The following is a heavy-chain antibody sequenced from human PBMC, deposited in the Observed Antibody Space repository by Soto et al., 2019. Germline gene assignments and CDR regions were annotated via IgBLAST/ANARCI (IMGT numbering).Heavy chain of an antibody. CDR2: IIPIFGTA. J-gene: IGHJ6*02. CDR3: AYGDSANYGMDV. CDR1: GGTFSSYA. D-gene: IGHD4-17*01. Sequence: GASVKVSCKASGGTFSSYAVSWVRQAPGQGLEWMGGIIPIFGTANYAQKFQGRVTITADESTSTAYMELSSLRSEDTAVYYCAYGDSANYGMDVWGQGTTVTVSS. V-gene: IGHV1-69*13.